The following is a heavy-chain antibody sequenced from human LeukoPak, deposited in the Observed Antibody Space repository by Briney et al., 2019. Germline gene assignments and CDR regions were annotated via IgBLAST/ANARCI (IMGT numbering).Heavy chain of an antibody. CDR1: RGTFSSYA. CDR3: ARNPSEDWFDP. CDR2: IIPILGTA. V-gene: IGHV1-69*13. J-gene: IGHJ5*02. Sequence: SVKVSCKASRGTFSSYAISWVRQAPGQGLEWMGGIIPILGTANYAQKFQGRVTITADEFTSTAYMELSSLRSEDTAVYYCARNPSEDWFDPWGQGTLVTVSS.